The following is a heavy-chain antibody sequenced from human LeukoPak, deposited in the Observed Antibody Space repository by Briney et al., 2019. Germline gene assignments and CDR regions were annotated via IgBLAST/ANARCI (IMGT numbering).Heavy chain of an antibody. CDR3: ARDRGMITLLTETLFDY. CDR2: INPNSGGT. J-gene: IGHJ4*02. CDR1: GYTFTGYY. Sequence: GASVEVSCKASGYTFTGYYMHWVRQAPGQGLEWMGWINPNSGGTNYAQKFQGRVTMTRDTSISTAYMELSRLRSDDTAVYYCARDRGMITLLTETLFDYWGQGTLVTVSS. V-gene: IGHV1-2*02. D-gene: IGHD3-16*01.